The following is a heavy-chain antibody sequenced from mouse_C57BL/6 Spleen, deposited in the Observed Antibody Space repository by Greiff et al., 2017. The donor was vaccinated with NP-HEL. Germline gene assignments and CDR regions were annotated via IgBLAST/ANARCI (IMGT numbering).Heavy chain of an antibody. CDR3: ARDSNLYAMDY. J-gene: IGHJ4*01. D-gene: IGHD2-5*01. CDR1: GYAFSSYW. V-gene: IGHV1-80*01. Sequence: VQLQQSGAELVKPGASVKISCKASGYAFSSYWMNWVKQRPGKGLEWIGQIYPGDGDTNYNGKFKGKATLTADKSSSTAYMQLSSLNSEDSAVYFCARDSNLYAMDYWGQRTSVTVSS. CDR2: IYPGDGDT.